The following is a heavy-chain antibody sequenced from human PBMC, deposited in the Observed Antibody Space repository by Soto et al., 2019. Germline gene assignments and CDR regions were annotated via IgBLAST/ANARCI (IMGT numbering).Heavy chain of an antibody. D-gene: IGHD2-15*01. V-gene: IGHV2-26*01. Sequence: QVTLKESGPVLVKPTETLTLTCTVSGFSLSNARMGVSWIRQPPRKALEWLAHIFSNDEKSYSTSLKSSLTTSTDTAKSHVVLTVTNMEPVDTATYYCARILGGSGCSCHYPYYFDYWGQGTLVTVS. J-gene: IGHJ4*02. CDR2: IFSNDEK. CDR3: ARILGGSGCSCHYPYYFDY. CDR1: GFSLSNARMG.